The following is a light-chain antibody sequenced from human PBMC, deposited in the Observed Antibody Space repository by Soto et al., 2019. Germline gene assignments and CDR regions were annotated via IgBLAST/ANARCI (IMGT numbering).Light chain of an antibody. CDR3: QQYNNWPLT. CDR1: QSVSSN. J-gene: IGKJ5*01. V-gene: IGKV3-15*01. CDR2: GAS. Sequence: EIVMTQSPATLSVSQGERATLSCRASQSVSSNLAWYQQKPGQAPRLLIYGASSRATGIPVRFSGSGSGTEFTLTISSLQSEDFAVYYCQQYNNWPLTFGQGTRLETK.